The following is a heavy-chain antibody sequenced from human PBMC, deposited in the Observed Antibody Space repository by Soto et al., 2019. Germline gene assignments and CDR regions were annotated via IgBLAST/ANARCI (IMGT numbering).Heavy chain of an antibody. V-gene: IGHV3-9*01. D-gene: IGHD2-8*01. Sequence: GGSLRLSCAASGFTFDDYAMHWVQQAPGKGLEWVSGISWNSGSIGYADSVKGRFTISRDNAKNSLYLQMNSLRAEDTALYYCAKILRMATDAFDIWGQGTKVTVSS. CDR1: GFTFDDYA. CDR3: AKILRMATDAFDI. CDR2: ISWNSGSI. J-gene: IGHJ3*02.